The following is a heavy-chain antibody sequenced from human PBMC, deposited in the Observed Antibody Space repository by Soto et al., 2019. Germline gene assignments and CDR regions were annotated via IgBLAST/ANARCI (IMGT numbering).Heavy chain of an antibody. CDR3: AKDREYIAVAGAITPNLGT. CDR2: ISGSGGST. Sequence: PGGSLRLSCAASGFTFSSYAMSWVRQAPGKGLEWVSAISGSGGSTYYADSVKGRFTISRDNSKNTLYLQMNSLRAEDTAVYYCAKDREYIAVAGAITPNLGTWGQGTLVTVSS. CDR1: GFTFSSYA. D-gene: IGHD6-19*01. V-gene: IGHV3-23*01. J-gene: IGHJ5*02.